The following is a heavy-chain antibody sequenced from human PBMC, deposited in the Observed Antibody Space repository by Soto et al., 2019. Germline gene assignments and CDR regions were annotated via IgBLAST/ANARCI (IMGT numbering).Heavy chain of an antibody. D-gene: IGHD6-13*01. J-gene: IGHJ5*02. Sequence: SQTLPLTCAVYVRSFSGYHWSWLRQPPEKGLKWIGEINHSASSNYNPSFKSRVTISVDTSRTQFSVTLSCVTAAHTAGSYSGSRYSRPGNWLDPVGQGTLVNGFS. CDR1: VRSFSGYH. V-gene: IGHV4-34*01. CDR2: INHSASS. CDR3: GSRYSRPGNWLDP.